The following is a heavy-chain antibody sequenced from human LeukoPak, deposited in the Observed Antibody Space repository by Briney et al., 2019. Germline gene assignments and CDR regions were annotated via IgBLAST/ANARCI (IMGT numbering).Heavy chain of an antibody. D-gene: IGHD6-13*01. CDR2: INHSGST. V-gene: IGHV4-34*01. CDR1: GGSFSGYY. Sequence: PSETLSLTCAVYGGSFSGYYWSWIRQPPGKGLEWIGEINHSGSTNYNPSLKSRVTISVDKSKNQFSLKLSSVTAADTAVYYCASRSSSWSSFNHDYWGQGTLVTVSS. CDR3: ASRSSSWSSFNHDY. J-gene: IGHJ4*02.